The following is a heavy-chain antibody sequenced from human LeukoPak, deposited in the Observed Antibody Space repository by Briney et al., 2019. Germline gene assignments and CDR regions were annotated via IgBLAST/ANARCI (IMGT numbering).Heavy chain of an antibody. CDR1: GFTFDDYA. CDR3: AKGTGGSSWWTIDY. V-gene: IGHV3-9*01. D-gene: IGHD6-13*01. Sequence: GRSLRLSCAASGFTFDDYAMHWVRQAPGKGLEWVSGISWNSGSIGYADSVKGRFTISRDNAKNSLYLQMNSLRAEDTALYYCAKGTGGSSWWTIDYWGQGTLVTVSS. J-gene: IGHJ4*02. CDR2: ISWNSGSI.